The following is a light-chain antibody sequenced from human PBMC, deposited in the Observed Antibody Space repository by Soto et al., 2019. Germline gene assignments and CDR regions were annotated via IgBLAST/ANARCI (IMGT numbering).Light chain of an antibody. CDR1: QSGSTN. Sequence: IVMTQSPATLYVSPRQRATLSCRASQSGSTNLAWYQQKPGQAPRLLIYGASTRATGIPARFSGSGSGTEVTLAISVLQSDGFAVYYCQQYSNWPPWTLGQGTRVDFK. CDR2: GAS. J-gene: IGKJ1*01. CDR3: QQYSNWPPWT. V-gene: IGKV3D-15*01.